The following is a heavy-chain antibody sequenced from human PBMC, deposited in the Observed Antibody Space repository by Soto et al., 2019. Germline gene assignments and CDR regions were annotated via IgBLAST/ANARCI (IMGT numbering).Heavy chain of an antibody. J-gene: IGHJ6*02. CDR2: IYYSGST. V-gene: IGHV4-39*01. Sequence: QLQLQESGPGLVKPSETLSLTCTVSGGSISSSSYYWGWIRQPPGKGLEWIGSIYYSGSTYYNPSLKSRVTISVDTSKNQFSLKLSSVTAADTAVYYCRAVPAAMGYYYYYGMDVWGQGTTVTVSS. CDR1: GGSISSSSYY. D-gene: IGHD2-2*01. CDR3: RAVPAAMGYYYYYGMDV.